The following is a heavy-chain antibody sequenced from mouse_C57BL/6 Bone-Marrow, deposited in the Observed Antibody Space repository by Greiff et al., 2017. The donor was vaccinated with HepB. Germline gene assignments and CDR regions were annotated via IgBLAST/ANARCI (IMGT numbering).Heavy chain of an antibody. CDR3: ARKEAWFAY. CDR2: IYPRSGNT. Sequence: VQVVESGAELARPGASVKLSCKASGYTFTSYGISWVKQRTGQGLEWIGEIYPRSGNTYYNEKFKGKATLTADKSSSTAYMELRSLTSEDSAVYFCARKEAWFAYWGQGTLVTVSA. V-gene: IGHV1-81*01. J-gene: IGHJ3*01. CDR1: GYTFTSYG.